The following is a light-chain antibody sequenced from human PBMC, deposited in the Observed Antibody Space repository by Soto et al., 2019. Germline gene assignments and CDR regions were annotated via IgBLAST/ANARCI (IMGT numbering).Light chain of an antibody. Sequence: DIQMTQSPSSLSASLGDRVTITCRASQSISSYLNWYQQKPGKAPKLLIYAASSLQSGVPSRFSGSGSGTDFTLTISSLQPEDFATYYCQQSYSTTWTFGQGTTVDIK. CDR1: QSISSY. CDR2: AAS. V-gene: IGKV1-39*01. CDR3: QQSYSTTWT. J-gene: IGKJ1*01.